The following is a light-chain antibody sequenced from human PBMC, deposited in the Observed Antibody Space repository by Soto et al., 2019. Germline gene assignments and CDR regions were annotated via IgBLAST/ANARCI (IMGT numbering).Light chain of an antibody. V-gene: IGLV1-47*01. CDR3: AAWDDNLSANYG. CDR2: RNT. J-gene: IGLJ1*01. Sequence: QSVLTQPPSASGTPGQRVTISFSGSSTNIGTNYVYWYQQLPGTAPKLLIYRNTQRPSGVPDRFSGSKSGTSASLAISGLRSEDEADYYCAAWDDNLSANYGFGTGTKVTVL. CDR1: STNIGTNY.